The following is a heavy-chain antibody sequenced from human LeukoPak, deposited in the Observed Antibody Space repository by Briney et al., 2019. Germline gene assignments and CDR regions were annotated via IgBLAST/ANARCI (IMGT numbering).Heavy chain of an antibody. CDR3: ARDRGGGHMDV. J-gene: IGHJ6*03. D-gene: IGHD2-15*01. Sequence: GGSLRLSCAASGFTFSSYGMHWVRQATGKGLEWVSAIGTTGDTYYPGSVKGRFTISRENAKNSLYLQMNSLRAGDTAVYYCARDRGGGHMDVWGKGTTVTISS. V-gene: IGHV3-13*01. CDR1: GFTFSSYG. CDR2: IGTTGDT.